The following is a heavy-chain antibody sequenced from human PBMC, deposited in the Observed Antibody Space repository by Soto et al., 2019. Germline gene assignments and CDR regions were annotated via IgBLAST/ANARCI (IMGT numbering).Heavy chain of an antibody. J-gene: IGHJ6*02. V-gene: IGHV5-51*01. CDR2: IYPGDSNT. Sequence: RGESLKISCKGSGYSFTTHWIGWVRQMPGKGLEWMGIIYPGDSNTRYSPSFQGQVTISADKYFNTAYLQWSSLKASDTAMYYCARVQGGKVFYYGMDVWGQGTTVTVSS. CDR3: ARVQGGKVFYYGMDV. CDR1: GYSFTTHW. D-gene: IGHD1-26*01.